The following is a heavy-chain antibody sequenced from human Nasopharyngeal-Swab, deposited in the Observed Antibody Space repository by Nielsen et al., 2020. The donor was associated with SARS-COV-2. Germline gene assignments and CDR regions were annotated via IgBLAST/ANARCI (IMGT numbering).Heavy chain of an antibody. V-gene: IGHV3-33*01. J-gene: IGHJ2*01. CDR2: IWYDGNPT. CDR1: GFSLSNHG. D-gene: IGHD6-13*01. Sequence: GESLKISCAASGFSLSNHGMHWVRRAPGKGLEWVAVIWYDGNPTYYAETVKGRFTISRDNSKNMLYLQMNSLRAEDAAVYYCHSSSWYPLYWHFDVWGRGTLVTVSS. CDR3: HSSSWYPLYWHFDV.